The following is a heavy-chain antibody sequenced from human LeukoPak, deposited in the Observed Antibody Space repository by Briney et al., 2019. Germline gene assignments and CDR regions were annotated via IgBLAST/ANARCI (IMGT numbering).Heavy chain of an antibody. V-gene: IGHV1-24*01. D-gene: IGHD2-2*02. CDR1: GYTLSELS. CDR3: ATSYQPLLYKDY. J-gene: IGHJ4*02. CDR2: FDPEDGET. Sequence: ASVKVSCKVSGYTLSELSMHWVRQAPGKGLEWMGGFDPEDGETIYAQKFQGRVTMTEDTSTDTAYMELSSLRSEDTAVYYCATSYQPLLYKDYWGQGTLVTVSS.